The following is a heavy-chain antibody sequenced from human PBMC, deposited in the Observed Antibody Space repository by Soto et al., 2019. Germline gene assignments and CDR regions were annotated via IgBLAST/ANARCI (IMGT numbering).Heavy chain of an antibody. V-gene: IGHV3-33*01. CDR1: GFTFSSYG. CDR3: ARDHSSWSYGMDV. CDR2: IWYDGSNK. J-gene: IGHJ6*02. D-gene: IGHD6-13*01. Sequence: QVQLVESGGGVVQPGRSLRLSCAASGFTFSSYGMHWVRQAPGKGLEWVSVIWYDGSNKYYADSVKGRFTISRDNSKNTLYLEMNSLRAEDTAVYYCARDHSSWSYGMDVWGQGTTVTVSS.